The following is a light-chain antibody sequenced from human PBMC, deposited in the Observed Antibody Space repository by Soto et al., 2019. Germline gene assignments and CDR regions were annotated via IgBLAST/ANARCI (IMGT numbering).Light chain of an antibody. J-gene: IGLJ2*01. CDR3: SSYTSSSTFYVV. CDR1: SSNIGSNV. CDR2: RDD. V-gene: IGLV1-44*01. Sequence: QSLLTQPPSASGTPGQRVIISCSGSSSNIGSNVVNWYQQLPGTAPRLLIYRDDQRPSGVTDRFSGSRSGTTASLTISGLQAEDEADYYCSSYTSSSTFYVVFDGGTKLTVL.